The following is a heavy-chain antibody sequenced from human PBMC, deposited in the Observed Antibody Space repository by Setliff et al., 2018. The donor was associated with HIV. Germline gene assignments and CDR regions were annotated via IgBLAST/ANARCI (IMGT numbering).Heavy chain of an antibody. D-gene: IGHD3-10*01. CDR3: ARGLTSRRGNWFDP. J-gene: IGHJ5*02. Sequence: SETLSLTCTVSGGSISSYYWSWIRQPPGKGLEWIGYIYYSGSTNYNPSLKSRVTISVDTSKNQFSLKLSSVTAADTAVYYCARGLTSRRGNWFDPWGQGTLVTVS. CDR1: GGSISSYY. CDR2: IYYSGST. V-gene: IGHV4-59*01.